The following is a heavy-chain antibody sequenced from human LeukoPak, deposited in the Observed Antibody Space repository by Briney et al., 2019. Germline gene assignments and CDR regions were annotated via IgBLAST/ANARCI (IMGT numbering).Heavy chain of an antibody. CDR2: INPSGGST. CDR1: GYTFTSYY. J-gene: IGHJ3*02. CDR3: AKPSQLPIGWDAFDI. D-gene: IGHD2-2*01. V-gene: IGHV1-46*01. Sequence: GASVKVSCKASGYTFTSYYMHWVRQAPGQGLEWMGIINPSGGSTSYAQKFQGRVTMTRDTSTSTVYMELSSLRSEDTAVYYCAKPSQLPIGWDAFDIWGQGTMVTVSS.